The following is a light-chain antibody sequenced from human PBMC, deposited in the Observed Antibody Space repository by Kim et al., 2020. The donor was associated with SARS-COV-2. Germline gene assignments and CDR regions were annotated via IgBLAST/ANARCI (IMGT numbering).Light chain of an antibody. J-gene: IGKJ2*01. Sequence: DIQMTQSPSSLSASVGDRVTITCRASQSTSSYLNWYQQKPGKAPNLLIYAASSLQSGVPSRFSGSGSGTDFTLTISNLQPEDFATYYCQQSYSTPYTSGQGTKLEI. CDR3: QQSYSTPYT. V-gene: IGKV1-39*01. CDR2: AAS. CDR1: QSTSSY.